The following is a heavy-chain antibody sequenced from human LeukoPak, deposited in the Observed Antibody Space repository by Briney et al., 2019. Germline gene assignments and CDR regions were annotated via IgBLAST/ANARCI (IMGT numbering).Heavy chain of an antibody. Sequence: GGSLRLSCAASGFTFSTFAMIWVRQPPGKGLEWVSSIFHSGGEIYYADSVRGRFTISRDNSKSTLSLQMNSLRAEDTAIYYCATYRQVLLPFESWGQGTLVTVSS. CDR3: ATYRQVLLPFES. D-gene: IGHD2-8*02. J-gene: IGHJ4*02. V-gene: IGHV3-23*01. CDR2: IFHSGGEI. CDR1: GFTFSTFA.